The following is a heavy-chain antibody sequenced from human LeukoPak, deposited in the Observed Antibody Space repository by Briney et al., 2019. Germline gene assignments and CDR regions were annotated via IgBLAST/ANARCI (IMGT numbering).Heavy chain of an antibody. Sequence: GGSLRLYCAASGFTITAYAMSWVRQSPGKGLEWVSGIGITSEYIHYADSVKGRFTISRDNSKNTVYLEMSSLRAEDAAVYYCAKDPNGDYVGAFDTWGQGTMVIVSS. D-gene: IGHD4-17*01. J-gene: IGHJ3*02. CDR3: AKDPNGDYVGAFDT. V-gene: IGHV3-23*01. CDR1: GFTITAYA. CDR2: IGITSEYI.